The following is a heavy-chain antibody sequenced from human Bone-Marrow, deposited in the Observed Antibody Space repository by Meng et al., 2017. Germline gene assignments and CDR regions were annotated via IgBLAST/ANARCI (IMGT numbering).Heavy chain of an antibody. CDR1: GGTFSSYA. CDR3: ARSTMGYSYGYYYYYGMDV. CDR2: IISIFGTA. Sequence: SVKVSCKASGGTFSSYAISWVRQAPGQGLEWMGGIISIFGTANYAQKFQGRVTITTDESTSTAYMELSSLRSEDTAVYYCARSTMGYSYGYYYYYGMDVWGQGTTVTVSS. J-gene: IGHJ6*02. D-gene: IGHD5-18*01. V-gene: IGHV1-69*05.